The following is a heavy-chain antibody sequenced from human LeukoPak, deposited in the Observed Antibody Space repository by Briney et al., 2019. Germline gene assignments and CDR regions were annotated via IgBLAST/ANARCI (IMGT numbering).Heavy chain of an antibody. Sequence: GGSLRLSCAASGFTFSSYDMYWVRHATGKGLEWVSAIGTAGDTYYPGSVKGRFTISRENAKNSLYLQMNSLRVGDTAVYYCVRGPYCSGGSCYGHFDYWGQGTLVTASS. J-gene: IGHJ4*02. CDR2: IGTAGDT. CDR3: VRGPYCSGGSCYGHFDY. D-gene: IGHD2-15*01. V-gene: IGHV3-13*01. CDR1: GFTFSSYD.